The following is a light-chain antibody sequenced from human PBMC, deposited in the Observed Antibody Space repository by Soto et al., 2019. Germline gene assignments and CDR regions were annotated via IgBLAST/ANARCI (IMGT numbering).Light chain of an antibody. CDR3: NSLRVNHLYV. J-gene: IGLJ1*01. CDR2: EVS. CDR1: SSDVGGYKY. V-gene: IGLV2-14*01. Sequence: QSVLTQPASVSGSPGQSITISCTGTSSDVGGYKYVSWYQQHPDKAPKLIIFEVSNRPSGISDRFSASKSGNTASLTISGLQAEDEADYYCNSLRVNHLYVFGSGTKVTVL.